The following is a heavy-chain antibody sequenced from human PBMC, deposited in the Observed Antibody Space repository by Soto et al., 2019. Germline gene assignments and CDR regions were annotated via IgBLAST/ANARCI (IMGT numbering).Heavy chain of an antibody. Sequence: SVKVSCKASGYTFSSYYIHWVRQAPGQGLEWMGLINPGGGTTNYAQKFQGRVTMSRDTSTTTVYMELSSLRSEDTSVYYCARSCSVDRAMVGDYWVQGTLVT. CDR1: GYTFSSYY. CDR2: INPGGGTT. V-gene: IGHV1-46*01. CDR3: ARSCSVDRAMVGDY. D-gene: IGHD5-18*01. J-gene: IGHJ4*02.